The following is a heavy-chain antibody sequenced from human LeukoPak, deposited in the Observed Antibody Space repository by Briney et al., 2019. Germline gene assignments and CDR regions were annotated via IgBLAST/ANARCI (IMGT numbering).Heavy chain of an antibody. D-gene: IGHD3-3*01. CDR2: ISAYNGNT. CDR1: GYTFTSYG. Sequence: GASVKVSCKASGYTFTSYGISWVRQAPEQGLEWMGWISAYNGNTNYAQKLQGRVTMTTDTSTSTAYMELRSLRSDDTAVYYCARYYPHYDFWSGYYSYYFDYRGQGTLVTVSS. V-gene: IGHV1-18*01. J-gene: IGHJ4*02. CDR3: ARYYPHYDFWSGYYSYYFDY.